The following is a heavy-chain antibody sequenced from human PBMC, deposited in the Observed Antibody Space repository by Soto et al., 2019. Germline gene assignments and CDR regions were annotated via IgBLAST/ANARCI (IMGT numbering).Heavy chain of an antibody. V-gene: IGHV3-23*01. D-gene: IGHD1-7*01. CDR2: SSATGAGT. J-gene: IGHJ4*02. Sequence: EVQLLESGGGLVQPGGSLRLSCAASGFTFSSYGMTWVRQAPGKGLEWVSFSSATGAGTYYAVSVKGRFTISRDNSKHTLYLQMTSLRADDPAVYYCAKDRRAGGNYGLYSDFWGQGALVIVSS. CDR1: GFTFSSYG. CDR3: AKDRRAGGNYGLYSDF.